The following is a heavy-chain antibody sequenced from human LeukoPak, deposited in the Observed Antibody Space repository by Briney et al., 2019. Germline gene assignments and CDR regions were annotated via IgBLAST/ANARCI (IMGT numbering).Heavy chain of an antibody. CDR2: ISPYNDNT. CDR3: ARGSYFDY. CDR1: GYTFTSYG. V-gene: IGHV1-18*01. Sequence: ASVKVSCKASGYTFTSYGISWVRHAPGQGLEWMGWISPYNDNTNYAQKLQGRVTMTTDTSTTTAYMELRGLRSDDTAVYYCARGSYFDYWGQGTLVTVSS. J-gene: IGHJ4*02.